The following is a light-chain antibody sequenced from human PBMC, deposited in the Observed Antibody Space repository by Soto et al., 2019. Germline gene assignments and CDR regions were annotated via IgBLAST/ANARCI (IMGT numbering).Light chain of an antibody. CDR1: QSVKNY. V-gene: IGKV3-11*01. Sequence: EIVLTQSPAPLSLSPGERATLSCRASQSVKNYLAWYQQKPGQAPRLLMYDASNRATGIPARFSGSGSGTDFTLTISSLEPEDSAVYYCQQRRNWPPVTFGGGTKVESK. CDR3: QQRRNWPPVT. J-gene: IGKJ4*01. CDR2: DAS.